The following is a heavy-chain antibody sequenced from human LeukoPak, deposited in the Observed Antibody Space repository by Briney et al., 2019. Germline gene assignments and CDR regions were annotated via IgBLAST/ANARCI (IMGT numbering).Heavy chain of an antibody. CDR1: GGSFSGYY. V-gene: IGHV4-34*01. CDR3: ATSGVGIQLWSLKD. Sequence: SETLSLTCAVYGGSFSGYYWSWIRQPPGKGLEWIGEINHSGSTNYNPSLKSRVTISVDTSKNQFSLKLSSVTAADTAAYYCATSGVGIQLWSLKDWGQGTLVTVSS. D-gene: IGHD5-18*01. CDR2: INHSGST. J-gene: IGHJ4*02.